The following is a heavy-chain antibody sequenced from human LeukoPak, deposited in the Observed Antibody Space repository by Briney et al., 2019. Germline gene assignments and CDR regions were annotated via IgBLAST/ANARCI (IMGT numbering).Heavy chain of an antibody. Sequence: GGSLRLSCAASGFTFNTYWMTWIRQAPGKGLEWVADIKHDGSEEHYVASVKGRFTISRDNAKLYLQMNSLRAEDTAVYYCAGGQGWHFDLWGRGTLITVSS. CDR1: GFTFNTYW. CDR2: IKHDGSEE. V-gene: IGHV3-7*01. CDR3: AGGQGWHFDL. D-gene: IGHD2-15*01. J-gene: IGHJ2*01.